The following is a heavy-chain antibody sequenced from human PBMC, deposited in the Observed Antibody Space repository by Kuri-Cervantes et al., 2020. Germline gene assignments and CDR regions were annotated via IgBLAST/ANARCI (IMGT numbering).Heavy chain of an antibody. CDR3: ARGQWLLGAGDY. Sequence: SETLSLTCAVYGGSFSGYYWSWIRQPPGKGLEWIGEINHSGSTNYNPSLKSRVTISVDTSKNQFSLRLNSVTAADTALYYCARGQWLLGAGDYWGQGTLVTVSS. CDR2: INHSGST. J-gene: IGHJ4*02. V-gene: IGHV4-34*01. CDR1: GGSFSGYY. D-gene: IGHD3-22*01.